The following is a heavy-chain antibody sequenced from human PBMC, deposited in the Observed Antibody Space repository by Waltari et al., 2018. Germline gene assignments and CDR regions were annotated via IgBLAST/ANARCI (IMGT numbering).Heavy chain of an antibody. CDR1: GYSISSGYY. V-gene: IGHV4-38-2*01. J-gene: IGHJ4*02. D-gene: IGHD1-26*01. CDR2: LYHSGRT. Sequence: QVQLQESGPGLVKPSETLSLTCAVSGYSISSGYYWGWIRQPPGKGLEWIGSLYHSGRTCYNPSIKSRVTISVDTSKNQFSLKLSSVTAADTAVYYCARGRAIVGAPFFDYWGQGTLVTVSS. CDR3: ARGRAIVGAPFFDY.